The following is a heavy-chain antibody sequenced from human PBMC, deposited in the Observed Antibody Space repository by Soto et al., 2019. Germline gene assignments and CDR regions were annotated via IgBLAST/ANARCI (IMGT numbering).Heavy chain of an antibody. J-gene: IGHJ5*01. V-gene: IGHV4-34*01. D-gene: IGHD1-26*01. CDR2: INHSGST. Sequence: QVQLQQWGAGLLKPSETLSLTCAVYGGSFSGYYWSWIRQPPGKGLEWIGEINHSGSTNYNPSLKSRVTISVDTSKNQFPLKLSSVTAADTAVYYCARGPIVGARGGFGFDSWGQGTLVTVSS. CDR3: ARGPIVGARGGFGFDS. CDR1: GGSFSGYY.